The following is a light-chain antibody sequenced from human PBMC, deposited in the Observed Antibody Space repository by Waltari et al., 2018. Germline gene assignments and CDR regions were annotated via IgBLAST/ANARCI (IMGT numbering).Light chain of an antibody. Sequence: QSVLTQPPSASVTPGQRVTISCSGSSPNVGRNYVNQYPRLPGTTPKVLIYRNDEPPSGVPDRFSGSKSGTSASLAISGLRSEDEADYYCALWDDSLSGVVFGGGTKVTVL. V-gene: IGLV1-47*01. J-gene: IGLJ2*01. CDR2: RND. CDR3: ALWDDSLSGVV. CDR1: SPNVGRNY.